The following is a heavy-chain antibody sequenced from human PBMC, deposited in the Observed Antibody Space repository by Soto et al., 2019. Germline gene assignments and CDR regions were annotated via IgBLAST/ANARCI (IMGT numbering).Heavy chain of an antibody. D-gene: IGHD3-16*01. J-gene: IGHJ4*02. Sequence: QVQLVESGGGVVQPGTSLRLSCVGSGFTFRSYVIHWVRQAPVKGLEWVALTSYDGSNNFYGDSVKGRFTISRDNSRNTVELQMDSLRLEDTALYYCARWGTTGGLDVWGQGTLVSVSS. CDR2: TSYDGSNN. V-gene: IGHV3-33*05. CDR1: GFTFRSYV. CDR3: ARWGTTGGLDV.